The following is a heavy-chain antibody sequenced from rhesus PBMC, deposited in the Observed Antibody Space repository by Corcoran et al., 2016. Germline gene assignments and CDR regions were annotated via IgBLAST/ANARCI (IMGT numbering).Heavy chain of an antibody. V-gene: IGHV4-165*01. D-gene: IGHD3-34*01. CDR2: IGSSNGNT. Sequence: QLQLQESGPGLVKPSEILSLTCAVSGGSISSNYWSGIRRPPGKGLEWIGYIGSSNGNTYSTPSLINRVTISTDPAKNQFSLKLNSVTAAATAVYYCARQVGGVYWGQGVLVTVSS. J-gene: IGHJ4*01. CDR1: GGSISSNY. CDR3: ARQVGGVY.